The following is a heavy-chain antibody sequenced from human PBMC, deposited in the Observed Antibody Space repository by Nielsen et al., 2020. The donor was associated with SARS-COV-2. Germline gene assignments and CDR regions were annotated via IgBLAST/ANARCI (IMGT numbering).Heavy chain of an antibody. J-gene: IGHJ4*01. CDR1: GFTVSSNY. CDR2: IYSGGST. D-gene: IGHD2-15*01. Sequence: GESLKISCAASGFTVSSNYMSWVRQAPGKGLEWVSVIYSGGSTYYADSVKGRFTISRDNSKNTLYLQMNSLRAEDTAAYYCAKDGCSGGSCYYSNAFEYWGQGTLVSVSS. V-gene: IGHV3-53*01. CDR3: AKDGCSGGSCYYSNAFEY.